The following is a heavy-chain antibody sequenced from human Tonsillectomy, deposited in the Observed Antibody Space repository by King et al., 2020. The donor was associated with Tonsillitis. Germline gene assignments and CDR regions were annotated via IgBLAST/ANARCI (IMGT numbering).Heavy chain of an antibody. CDR3: SRGGPWEQWLSFDY. J-gene: IGHJ4*02. CDR2: INHSGST. CDR1: GGSFSAYY. V-gene: IGHV4-34*01. Sequence: VQLQQWGAGLLKPSETLSLTCAVYGGSFSAYYWSWIRQPPGKGLEWIGEINHSGSTNYNPSPKSRVTMSVDTSKNQFSLSLSSVTAADTAVYFCSRGGPWEQWLSFDYWGQGTLVTVSS. D-gene: IGHD6-19*01.